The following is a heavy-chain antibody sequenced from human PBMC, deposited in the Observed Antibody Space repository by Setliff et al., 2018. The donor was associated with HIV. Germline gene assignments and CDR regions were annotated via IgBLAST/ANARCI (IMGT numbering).Heavy chain of an antibody. CDR1: GYTLAELS. D-gene: IGHD3-22*01. V-gene: IGHV1-24*01. Sequence: GASVKVSCKVSGYTLAELSIHWLRQAPGKGLEWMGGFDAEDVETGYAQKFQGRVTMTEDTSTDTAYMELSSLRAEDTAVYYCARDGGSSGYYYNFDYWGQGTLVTVSS. J-gene: IGHJ4*02. CDR2: FDAEDVET. CDR3: ARDGGSSGYYYNFDY.